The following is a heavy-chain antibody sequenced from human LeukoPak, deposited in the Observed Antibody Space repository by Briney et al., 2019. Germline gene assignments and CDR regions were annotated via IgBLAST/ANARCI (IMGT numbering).Heavy chain of an antibody. CDR2: ISPYNPTT. CDR1: GYTFTSYG. J-gene: IGHJ4*02. Sequence: ASVKVSCKASGYTFTSYGISWVRQARGQGVEWMGWISPYNPTTTSAQTLQGRVTITTDTSTSTAYMELRSLRSDDTAVYYCARAYYYDSSGYSEPFGYWGQGTLVTVSS. CDR3: ARAYYYDSSGYSEPFGY. V-gene: IGHV1-18*01. D-gene: IGHD3-22*01.